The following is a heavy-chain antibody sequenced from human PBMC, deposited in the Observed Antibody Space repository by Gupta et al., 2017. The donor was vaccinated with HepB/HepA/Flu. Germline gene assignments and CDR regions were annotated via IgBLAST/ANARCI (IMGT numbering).Heavy chain of an antibody. V-gene: IGHV3-7*01. J-gene: IGHJ4*02. CDR2: INEDGSLQ. CDR1: GCSFSSQW. CDR3: VRSGDY. Sequence: EVQLVESGGALVQPGGSLRLPCAASGCSFSSQWMNWVRQAPGRGLEWVGNINEDGSLQRLVDSGKCRFTISGDNANNSLYLRMNSLAAEDPAVYYCVRSGDYWGQGTLVTVSS. D-gene: IGHD1-26*01.